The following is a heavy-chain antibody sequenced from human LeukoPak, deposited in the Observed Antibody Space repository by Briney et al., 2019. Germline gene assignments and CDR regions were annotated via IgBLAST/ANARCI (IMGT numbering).Heavy chain of an antibody. J-gene: IGHJ5*02. CDR2: IYYSGST. CDR1: GGSISSSSCY. V-gene: IGHV4-39*01. D-gene: IGHD3-9*01. CDR3: ARAPRDYDILTGYYWNWFDP. Sequence: SETLSLTCTVSGGSISSSSCYWGWIRQPPGKGLEWIGSIYYSGSTYYNPSLKSRVTISVDTSKNQFSLKLSSVTAADTAVYYCARAPRDYDILTGYYWNWFDPWGQGTLVTVSS.